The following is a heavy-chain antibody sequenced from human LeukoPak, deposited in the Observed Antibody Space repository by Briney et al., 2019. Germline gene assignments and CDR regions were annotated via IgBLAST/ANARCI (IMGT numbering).Heavy chain of an antibody. Sequence: SETRSLTCAVSGGSISSGGYSWSWIRQPPGKGLEWIGYIYHSGSTYYNPSLKSRVTISVDRSKNQFSLKLSSVTAADTAVYYCARARRGSNTYYYGMDVWGKGTTVTVSS. J-gene: IGHJ6*04. CDR1: GGSISSGGYS. CDR2: IYHSGST. CDR3: ARARRGSNTYYYGMDV. D-gene: IGHD2-15*01. V-gene: IGHV4-30-2*01.